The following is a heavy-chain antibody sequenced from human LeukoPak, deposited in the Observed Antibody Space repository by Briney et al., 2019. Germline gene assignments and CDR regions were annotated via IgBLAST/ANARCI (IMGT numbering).Heavy chain of an antibody. CDR2: INHSGST. CDR1: GGSFSGYY. Sequence: SETLSLTCAVYGGSFSGYYWSWIRQPPGKGLEWIGEINHSGSTNYNPSLKSRVTISVDTPKNQFSLKLSSVTAADTAVYYCARGRPSTWYSSGWFIDYWGQGTLVTVSS. CDR3: ARGRPSTWYSSGWFIDY. V-gene: IGHV4-34*01. J-gene: IGHJ4*02. D-gene: IGHD6-19*01.